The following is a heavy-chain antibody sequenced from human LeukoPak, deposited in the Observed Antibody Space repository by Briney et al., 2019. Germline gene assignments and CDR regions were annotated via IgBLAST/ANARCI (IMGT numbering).Heavy chain of an antibody. CDR1: GGSFSGYY. J-gene: IGHJ5*02. D-gene: IGHD3-3*01. Sequence: SETLSLTCAVYGGSFSGYYWSWIRQPPGKGLEWIGEINHSGSTNYNPSLKSRVTISLDTSKNQFSLKLSSVTAADTAVYYCARAVLRFLEWPSAGWFDPWGQGTLVTVSS. CDR2: INHSGST. V-gene: IGHV4-34*01. CDR3: ARAVLRFLEWPSAGWFDP.